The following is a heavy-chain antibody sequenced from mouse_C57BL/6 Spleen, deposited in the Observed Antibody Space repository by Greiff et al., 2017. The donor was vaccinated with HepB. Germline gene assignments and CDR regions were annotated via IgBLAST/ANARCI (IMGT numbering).Heavy chain of an antibody. CDR3: ARKDYGSSYTYAMDY. CDR1: GFSLTSYG. J-gene: IGHJ4*01. V-gene: IGHV2-2*01. D-gene: IGHD1-1*01. CDR2: IWSGGST. Sequence: QVQLKESGPGLVQPSQSLSITCTVSGFSLTSYGVHWVRQSPGKGLEWLGVIWSGGSTDYNAAFISRLSISKDNSKSQVFFKMNSLQADDTAIYYGARKDYGSSYTYAMDYWGQGTSVTVSS.